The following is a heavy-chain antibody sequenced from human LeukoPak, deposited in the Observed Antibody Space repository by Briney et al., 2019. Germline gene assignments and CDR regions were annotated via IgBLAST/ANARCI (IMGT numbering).Heavy chain of an antibody. V-gene: IGHV3-30*18. J-gene: IGHJ4*01. CDR2: ISNEGRVQ. D-gene: IGHD6-19*01. Sequence: PGGSLRLSCAASGFTFSSYSMNWVRQAPGKGLEWVTVISNEGRVQYYADSVKGRFTISRDNSKNTLYLQMNSLRAEDTAVYYCAKGIYSSGWSYFDYWGHGTLVTVSS. CDR3: AKGIYSSGWSYFDY. CDR1: GFTFSSYS.